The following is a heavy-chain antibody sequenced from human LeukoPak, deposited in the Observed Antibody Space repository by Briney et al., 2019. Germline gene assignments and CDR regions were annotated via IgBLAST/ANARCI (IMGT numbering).Heavy chain of an antibody. CDR3: ATDLYDYVWGSYRQN. J-gene: IGHJ4*02. Sequence: SETLSLTCTVSGGSISSYYWSWIRQPPGKGLDWIGFIYHNGRTDYNPSLKSRVTISADTSKNQFSLRLSSVTAEDTAVYYCATDLYDYVWGSYRQNWGQGTLVTVSS. CDR1: GGSISSYY. V-gene: IGHV4-59*01. CDR2: IYHNGRT. D-gene: IGHD3-16*02.